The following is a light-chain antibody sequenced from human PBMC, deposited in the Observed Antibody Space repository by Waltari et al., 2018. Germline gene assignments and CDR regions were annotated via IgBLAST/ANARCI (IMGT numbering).Light chain of an antibody. CDR2: ANV. J-gene: IGLJ2*01. CDR3: QSYDRRLEVI. Sequence: QSVLTQPPSVSGAPGQRVTISCSGSNSNIGAPYDVHLYQQHPVTAPKLLIFANVHRPSGVPDRFSGSKSGTSASLAITGLQAEDEADYYCQSYDRRLEVIFGGGTKLAVL. CDR1: NSNIGAPYD. V-gene: IGLV1-40*01.